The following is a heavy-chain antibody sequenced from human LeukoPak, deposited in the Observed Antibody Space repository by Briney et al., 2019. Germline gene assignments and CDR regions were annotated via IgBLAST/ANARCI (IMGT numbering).Heavy chain of an antibody. V-gene: IGHV1-58*01. Sequence: GGSAKDSCKASGVTSSSAAVQSVPHTRGQRLERIGWIVVGSGKTNYAQKFQERVTITRDMSTSTAYMELSSLRSEDTAVYYCAADPFLAGTFDYWGQGTLVTVSS. CDR2: IVVGSGKT. J-gene: IGHJ4*02. D-gene: IGHD6-19*01. CDR1: GVTSSSAA. CDR3: AADPFLAGTFDY.